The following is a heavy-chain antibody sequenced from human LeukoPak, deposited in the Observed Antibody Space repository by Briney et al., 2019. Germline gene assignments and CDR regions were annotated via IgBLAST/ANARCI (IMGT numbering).Heavy chain of an antibody. CDR3: AKGYCIGGICYSNLDF. Sequence: PGGSLRLSCAASGVTFSNYAMNWVRQAPGKGLEWVSSISGSGGSTYYADSVKGRFTISRDNSKNTLYLQMNSLRAEDTAVHYCAKGYCIGGICYSNLDFWGQGTLATVSS. CDR2: ISGSGGST. CDR1: GVTFSNYA. J-gene: IGHJ4*02. V-gene: IGHV3-23*01. D-gene: IGHD2-15*01.